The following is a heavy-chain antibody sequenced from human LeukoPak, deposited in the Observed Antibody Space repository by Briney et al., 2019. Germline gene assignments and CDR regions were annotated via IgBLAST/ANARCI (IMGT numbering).Heavy chain of an antibody. CDR3: ARGGYYYDSSGNSRNNEYFQH. Sequence: SVKVSCKASGGTFSSYAISWVRQALGQGLEWMGRIIPIFGTANYAQKFQGRVTITTDESTSTAYMELSSLRSEDTAVYCCARGGYYYDSSGNSRNNEYFQHWGQGTLVTVSS. D-gene: IGHD3-22*01. CDR1: GGTFSSYA. J-gene: IGHJ1*01. CDR2: IIPIFGTA. V-gene: IGHV1-69*05.